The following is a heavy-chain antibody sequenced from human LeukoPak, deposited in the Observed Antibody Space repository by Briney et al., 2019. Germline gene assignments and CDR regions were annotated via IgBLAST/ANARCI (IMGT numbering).Heavy chain of an antibody. V-gene: IGHV3-48*02. D-gene: IGHD1-14*01. CDR1: GFTFDTYS. CDR3: VRNWYCAFDY. CDR2: ISSSSGLI. Sequence: GGSLRLSCAASGFTFDTYSMNWVRQAPGKGLEWVSYISSSSGLIQYVDSVKGRFTISRDNAKNSLYLQMNSLRDEDTAVYFCVRNWYCAFDYWGQGILVTVSS. J-gene: IGHJ4*02.